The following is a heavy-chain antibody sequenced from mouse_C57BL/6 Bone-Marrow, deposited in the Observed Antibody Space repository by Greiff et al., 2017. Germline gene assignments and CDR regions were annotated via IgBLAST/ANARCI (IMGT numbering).Heavy chain of an antibody. J-gene: IGHJ4*01. CDR3: TTLLITTLDY. CDR1: GFNIKDDY. Sequence: VQLKESGAELVRPGASVKLSCTASGFNIKDDYMPWVKQRPEQGLEWIGWLDPENGDTEYASKFQGKATITADTSSNTAYLQLSSLTSEDTAVYYCTTLLITTLDYWGQGTSVTVSS. V-gene: IGHV14-4*01. CDR2: LDPENGDT. D-gene: IGHD1-1*01.